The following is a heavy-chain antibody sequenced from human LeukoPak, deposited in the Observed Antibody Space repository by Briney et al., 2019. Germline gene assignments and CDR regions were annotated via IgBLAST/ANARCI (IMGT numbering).Heavy chain of an antibody. CDR1: GGSISSSSYY. V-gene: IGHV4-39*01. D-gene: IGHD3-3*01. Sequence: PSETLSLTCTVSGGSISSSSYYWGWIRQPPGKGLEWIGSIYYSGSTYYNPSLESRVTISVDTSKNQFSLKLSSVTAADTAVYYCVRQTSLGRDYDFWSGYYSPTPFDPWGQGTLVTVSS. CDR3: VRQTSLGRDYDFWSGYYSPTPFDP. J-gene: IGHJ5*02. CDR2: IYYSGST.